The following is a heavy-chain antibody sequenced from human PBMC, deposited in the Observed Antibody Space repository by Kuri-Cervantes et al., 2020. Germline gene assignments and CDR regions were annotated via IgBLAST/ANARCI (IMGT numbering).Heavy chain of an antibody. J-gene: IGHJ6*02. Sequence: ASVKVSCKASGYTFTSYGISWVRQAPGQGLEWMGWICAYNGNTNYAQKLQGRVTMTTDTSTSTAYMELRSLRSDGTAVYYCASQYCSGGSCPPYYYYGMDVWGQGTTVTVSS. D-gene: IGHD2-15*01. CDR2: ICAYNGNT. CDR1: GYTFTSYG. V-gene: IGHV1-18*01. CDR3: ASQYCSGGSCPPYYYYGMDV.